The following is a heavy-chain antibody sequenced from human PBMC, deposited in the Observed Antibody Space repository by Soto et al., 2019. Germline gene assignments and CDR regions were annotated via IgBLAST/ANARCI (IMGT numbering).Heavy chain of an antibody. Sequence: SETLSLTCPVAGGSISSSSYYWGWIRQPPGKGLEWIGSIYYSGSTYYNPSLKSRVTISVDTSKNQFSLKLSSVTAADTAVYYCARHSLRNSPFDYWGQGTLVTVSS. CDR1: GGSISSSSYY. D-gene: IGHD4-4*01. CDR3: ARHSLRNSPFDY. V-gene: IGHV4-39*01. CDR2: IYYSGST. J-gene: IGHJ4*02.